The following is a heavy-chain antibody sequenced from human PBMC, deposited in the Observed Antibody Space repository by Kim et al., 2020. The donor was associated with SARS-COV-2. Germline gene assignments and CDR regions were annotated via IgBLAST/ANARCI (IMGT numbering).Heavy chain of an antibody. J-gene: IGHJ6*02. V-gene: IGHV3-43*02. D-gene: IGHD3-10*01. CDR1: GFTFDDYA. CDR3: AKDISHPVRGVIITLSYYYGMDV. CDR2: ISGDGGST. Sequence: GGSLRLSCAASGFTFDDYAMHWVRQAPGKGLEWVSLISGDGGSTYYADSVKGRFTISRDNSKNSRYLQMNSLRTEDTALYYCAKDISHPVRGVIITLSYYYGMDVWGQGTTVTVSS.